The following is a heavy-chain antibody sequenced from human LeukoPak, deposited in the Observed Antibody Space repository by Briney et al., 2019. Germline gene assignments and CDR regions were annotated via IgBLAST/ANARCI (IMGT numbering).Heavy chain of an antibody. CDR3: ARDPGFRAFDI. Sequence: ASVKVSCKASGYTFTDYYMHWARQAPGQGLEWMGWINPSSGVTHYAQRFQGRVTLTRDTSLSTAFMELSSLRSDDTAVYYCARDPGFRAFDIWGQGTMVTVSS. J-gene: IGHJ3*02. CDR2: INPSSGVT. D-gene: IGHD1-14*01. V-gene: IGHV1-2*02. CDR1: GYTFTDYY.